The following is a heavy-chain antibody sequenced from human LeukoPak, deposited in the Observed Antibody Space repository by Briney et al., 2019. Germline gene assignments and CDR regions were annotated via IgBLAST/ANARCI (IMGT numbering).Heavy chain of an antibody. V-gene: IGHV3-64D*06. CDR3: VKTPARYSSGWYYDY. J-gene: IGHJ4*02. Sequence: GGSLRLSGSASGFTFSSYAMHWVRQAPGKGLEYVSAISSNGGSTYYADSVKGRFTISRDNSKNTLYLQMSSLRAEDTAVYYCVKTPARYSSGWYYDYWGQGTLVTVSS. CDR2: ISSNGGST. CDR1: GFTFSSYA. D-gene: IGHD6-19*01.